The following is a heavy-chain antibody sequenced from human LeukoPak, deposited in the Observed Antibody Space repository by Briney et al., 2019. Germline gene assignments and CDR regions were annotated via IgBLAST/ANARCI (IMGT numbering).Heavy chain of an antibody. J-gene: IGHJ6*02. CDR3: ARLVEGYYYDSSGYYQTYYYYGMDV. CDR2: ISSSSSYI. Sequence: GGSLRLSCAASGFTFSSYSMNWVRQAPGKGLEWVSSISSSSSYIYSADSVKGRFTISRDNAKNSLYLQMNSLRAEDTAVYYCARLVEGYYYDSSGYYQTYYYYGMDVWGQGTTVTVSS. D-gene: IGHD3-22*01. CDR1: GFTFSSYS. V-gene: IGHV3-21*01.